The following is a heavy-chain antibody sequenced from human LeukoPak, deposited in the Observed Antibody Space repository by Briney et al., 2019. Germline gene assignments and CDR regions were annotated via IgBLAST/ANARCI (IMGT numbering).Heavy chain of an antibody. J-gene: IGHJ4*02. CDR1: GFTFSSYS. Sequence: PGGSLRLSCAASGFTFSSYSMNWVRQAPGKGLEWVSSISSSSSYIYYADSVKGRFTISRDNAKNSLYLQMNSLRAEDTAVYYCARGTRRDSYYDSSGYPDYWGQGTLVTVSS. V-gene: IGHV3-21*01. D-gene: IGHD3-22*01. CDR2: ISSSSSYI. CDR3: ARGTRRDSYYDSSGYPDY.